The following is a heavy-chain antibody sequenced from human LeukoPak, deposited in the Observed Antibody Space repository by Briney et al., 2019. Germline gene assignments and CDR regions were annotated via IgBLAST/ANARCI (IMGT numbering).Heavy chain of an antibody. CDR1: GGSFSGYY. Sequence: SETLSLTCAVYGGSFSGYYWSWLRQPPGKGLEWIGEINHSGSTNYNPSLKSRVTISVDTSKNQFSLKLSYVTAADTAVYYCARVRLTFTVVTMFERATGWFDPWGQGTLVTVSS. V-gene: IGHV4-34*01. D-gene: IGHD4-23*01. J-gene: IGHJ5*02. CDR2: INHSGST. CDR3: ARVRLTFTVVTMFERATGWFDP.